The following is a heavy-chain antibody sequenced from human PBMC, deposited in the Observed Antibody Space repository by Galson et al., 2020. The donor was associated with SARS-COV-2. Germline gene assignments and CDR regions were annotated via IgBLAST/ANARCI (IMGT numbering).Heavy chain of an antibody. Sequence: ASETLSLTCTVSGGSISSYYWSWIRQPPGKGLEWIGYIYYSGSTNYNPSLKSRVTISVDTSKNQFSLKLTSVTAADTAVYYCARKYGLGVDPWGQGTLVTVSS. V-gene: IGHV4-59*01. D-gene: IGHD3-10*01. J-gene: IGHJ5*02. CDR3: ARKYGLGVDP. CDR1: GGSISSYY. CDR2: IYYSGST.